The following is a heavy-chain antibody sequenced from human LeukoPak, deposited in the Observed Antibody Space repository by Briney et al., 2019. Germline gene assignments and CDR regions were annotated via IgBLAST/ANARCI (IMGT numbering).Heavy chain of an antibody. V-gene: IGHV1-69*05. Sequence: SVKVSCKAPGGTFSSYAISWVRQAPGQGLEWMGRIIPIFGTANYAQKFQGRVTITTDESTSTAYMELSSLRSEDTAVYYCARANYCSGGSCYSGGDYWGQGTLVTVSS. CDR1: GGTFSSYA. J-gene: IGHJ4*02. D-gene: IGHD2-15*01. CDR3: ARANYCSGGSCYSGGDY. CDR2: IIPIFGTA.